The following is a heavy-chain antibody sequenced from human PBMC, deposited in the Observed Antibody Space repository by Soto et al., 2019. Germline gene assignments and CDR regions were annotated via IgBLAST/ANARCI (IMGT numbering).Heavy chain of an antibody. CDR1: GGSISSGGYY. J-gene: IGHJ4*02. D-gene: IGHD2-2*01. CDR3: ARGRTSRPTPGDY. V-gene: IGHV4-31*03. CDR2: IYYSGST. Sequence: SETLSLTCTVSGGSISSGGYYWSWIRQHPGKGLEWIGYIYYSGSTYYNLSLKSRVTISVDTSKNQFSLKLSSVTAADTAVYYCARGRTSRPTPGDYWGQGTLVPVSS.